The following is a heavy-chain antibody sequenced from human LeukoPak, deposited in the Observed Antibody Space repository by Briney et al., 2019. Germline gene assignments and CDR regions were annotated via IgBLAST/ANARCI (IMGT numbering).Heavy chain of an antibody. CDR2: INPSGGST. Sequence: APVKVSCKASGYTFTSYYMHWVRQAPGQGLEWMGIINPSGGSTSYAQKFQGRVTMTRDTSTSTVYMELSSLRSEDTAVYYCARMPWFGELSDYGMDVWGKGTTVTVSS. V-gene: IGHV1-46*01. CDR3: ARMPWFGELSDYGMDV. D-gene: IGHD3-10*01. CDR1: GYTFTSYY. J-gene: IGHJ6*04.